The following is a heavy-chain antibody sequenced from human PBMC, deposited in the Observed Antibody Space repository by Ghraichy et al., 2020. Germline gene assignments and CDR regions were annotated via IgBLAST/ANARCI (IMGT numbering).Heavy chain of an antibody. CDR3: ARVAYSGYDFRGAFDI. V-gene: IGHV4-59*01. Sequence: SETLSLTCTISGGSIGNYYWSWIRQPPGRGLEWIGFIFHTGTTNNNPSLQSPVTMSIDASKNQFSLELLSVTPADTAVYYCARVAYSGYDFRGAFDIWGHGTFVTVSS. CDR1: GGSIGNYY. CDR2: IFHTGTT. J-gene: IGHJ3*02. D-gene: IGHD5-12*01.